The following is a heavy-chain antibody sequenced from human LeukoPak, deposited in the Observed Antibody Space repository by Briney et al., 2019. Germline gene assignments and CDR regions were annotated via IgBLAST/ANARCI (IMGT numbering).Heavy chain of an antibody. D-gene: IGHD3-9*01. CDR3: ARDRRGRRYFDWSYYYYYGMDV. Sequence: SETLSLTCTVSGGSISSYYWGWIRQPAGKGLEWIGRIYTSGSTNYNPSLKSRVTMSVDTSKNQFSLKLSSVTAADTAVYYCARDRRGRRYFDWSYYYYYGMDVWGQGTTVTVSS. J-gene: IGHJ6*02. CDR1: GGSISSYY. CDR2: IYTSGST. V-gene: IGHV4-4*07.